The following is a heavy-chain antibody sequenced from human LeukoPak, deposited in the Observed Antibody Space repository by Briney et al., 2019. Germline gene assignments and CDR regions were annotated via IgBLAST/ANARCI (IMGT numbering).Heavy chain of an antibody. CDR1: GYTFTSYY. CDR3: ARAYYDFWSGYPSATRESNYYYMDV. Sequence: PGASVKVPCKASGYTFTSYYMHWVRQAPGQGLEWMGIINPSGGSTSYAQKFQGRVTMTRDTSISTAYTELSRLRSDDTAVYYCARAYYDFWSGYPSATRESNYYYMDVWGKGTTVTVSS. D-gene: IGHD3-3*01. CDR2: INPSGGST. V-gene: IGHV1-46*01. J-gene: IGHJ6*03.